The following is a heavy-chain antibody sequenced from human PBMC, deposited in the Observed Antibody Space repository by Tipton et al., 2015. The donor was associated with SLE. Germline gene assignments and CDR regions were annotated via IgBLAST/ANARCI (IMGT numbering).Heavy chain of an antibody. CDR1: GGSISSYY. Sequence: TLSLTCTVSGGSISSYYWSWIRQPAGKGLEWIGRIYTSGSTDYNPSLKSRVTMSVDMSENRISLRLTSVTAADTAVYYCATSTNAYFFYGMDVWGPGTTVIVSS. CDR2: IYTSGST. V-gene: IGHV4-4*07. CDR3: ATSTNAYFFYGMDV. D-gene: IGHD2-8*01. J-gene: IGHJ6*02.